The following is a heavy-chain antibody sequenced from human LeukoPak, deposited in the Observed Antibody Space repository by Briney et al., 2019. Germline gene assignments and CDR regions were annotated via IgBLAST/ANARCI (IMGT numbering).Heavy chain of an antibody. CDR2: VDHRGST. CDR3: ARHGRWGLLKAFDI. Sequence: PSETLSLTCAVFGGSFSGHYWSWIRQSPGKGLEWIGEVDHRGSTTYNPSLKSRVTISVDTSKNQFSLKLSSVTAADTAVYYCARHGRWGLLKAFDIWGQGTMVTVSS. J-gene: IGHJ3*02. V-gene: IGHV4-34*01. CDR1: GGSFSGHY. D-gene: IGHD1-26*01.